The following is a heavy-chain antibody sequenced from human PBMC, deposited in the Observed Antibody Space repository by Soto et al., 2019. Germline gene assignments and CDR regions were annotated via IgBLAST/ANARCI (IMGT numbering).Heavy chain of an antibody. CDR2: ISSTGSYI. D-gene: IGHD3-22*01. J-gene: IGHJ4*02. Sequence: PGGSLRLSCAASGFTFSRYTIDWVRQAPGKGLEWVSSISSTGSYISYADSVKGRFTISRDNAKNSVSLQVSSLRAETTAVYYCARDRDYYASSGYYFDLWGQGALVTVSS. V-gene: IGHV3-21*01. CDR1: GFTFSRYT. CDR3: ARDRDYYASSGYYFDL.